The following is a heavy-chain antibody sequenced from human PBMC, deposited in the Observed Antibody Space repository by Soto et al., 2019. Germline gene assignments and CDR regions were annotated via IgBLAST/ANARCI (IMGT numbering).Heavy chain of an antibody. Sequence: PSVKVSFKASCYTFTSYGISWVRQAPGQGLEWMGWISAYNGNTNYAQKLQGRVTMTTDTSTSTAYMELRSLRSDDTAVYYCARVHYDFWSGYLTTYGMDVWGQGTTVTVSS. CDR2: ISAYNGNT. V-gene: IGHV1-18*01. J-gene: IGHJ6*02. CDR3: ARVHYDFWSGYLTTYGMDV. CDR1: CYTFTSYG. D-gene: IGHD3-3*01.